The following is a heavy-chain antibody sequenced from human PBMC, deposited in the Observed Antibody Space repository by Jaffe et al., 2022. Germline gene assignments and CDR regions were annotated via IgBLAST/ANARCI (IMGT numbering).Heavy chain of an antibody. V-gene: IGHV3-23*01. CDR3: ARPSGGTLRDVFDV. Sequence: EVQLLDSGGQLVQPGGSLRLSCAASGFSFKHFAMNWVRQAPGGGLAWVAAISAGNSGAYYADSVKGRFTISRDNSNNTLYLEMNSLRVDDTAIYYCARPSGGTLRDVFDVWGHGTLVTVS. D-gene: IGHD1-1*01. CDR2: ISAGNSGA. CDR1: GFSFKHFA. J-gene: IGHJ3*01.